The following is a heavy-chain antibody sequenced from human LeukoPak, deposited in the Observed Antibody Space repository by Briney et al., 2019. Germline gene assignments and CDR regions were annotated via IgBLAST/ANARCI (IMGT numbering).Heavy chain of an antibody. Sequence: GGSLILSCAASGFTFSDYAMHWVRQAPGKGLEWVALISYDGGNKYYADSVKGRFTISRDNSKNTLYLQMNSLKAEDTAVYYCARGQLWSDYWGQGTLVTVSS. D-gene: IGHD5-18*01. CDR3: ARGQLWSDY. CDR1: GFTFSDYA. V-gene: IGHV3-30*04. J-gene: IGHJ4*02. CDR2: ISYDGGNK.